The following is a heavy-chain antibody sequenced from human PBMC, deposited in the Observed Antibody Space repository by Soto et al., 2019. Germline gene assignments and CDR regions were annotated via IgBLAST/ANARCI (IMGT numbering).Heavy chain of an antibody. CDR3: ARNPMVRGVIFSDY. D-gene: IGHD3-10*01. J-gene: IGHJ4*02. CDR2: ISSSSSYI. CDR1: GFTFSSYS. V-gene: IGHV3-21*01. Sequence: GGSLRLSCAASGFTFSSYSMNWVRQAPGKGLEWVSSISSSSSYIYYADSVKGRFTISRDNAKNSLYLQMNSLRAEDTAVYYCARNPMVRGVIFSDYWGQGTLVTVSS.